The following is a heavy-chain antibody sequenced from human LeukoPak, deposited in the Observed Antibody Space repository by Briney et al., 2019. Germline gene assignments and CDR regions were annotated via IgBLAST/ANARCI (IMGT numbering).Heavy chain of an antibody. D-gene: IGHD3-10*01. V-gene: IGHV3-48*04. CDR3: ARDFGGALRGDYFDY. Sequence: GGSLRLSCAASGFTFSSYSMNWVRQAPGKGLEWVSYISSSSSTIYYADSVKGRFTISRDNAKNSLYLQMNSLRAEDTAVYYCARDFGGALRGDYFDYWGQGTLVTVSS. J-gene: IGHJ4*02. CDR2: ISSSSSTI. CDR1: GFTFSSYS.